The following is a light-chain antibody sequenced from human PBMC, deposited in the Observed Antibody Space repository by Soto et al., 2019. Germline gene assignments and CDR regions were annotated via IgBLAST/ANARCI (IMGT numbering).Light chain of an antibody. V-gene: IGKV1-39*01. CDR2: AAS. CDR1: QTISSY. J-gene: IGKJ4*01. CDR3: QQSFSTPLT. Sequence: IQMTQSPSSLSASVGDRVTITCRASQTISSYLNWYQQKPGKAPKLLIFAASSLQSGVPSRFSGSGSGTDFTFTIGSLQPEDFATYFCQQSFSTPLTFGGGTKVDIK.